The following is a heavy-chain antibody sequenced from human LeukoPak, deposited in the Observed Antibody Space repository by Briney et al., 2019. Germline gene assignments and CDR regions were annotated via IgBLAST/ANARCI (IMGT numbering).Heavy chain of an antibody. CDR3: ARSQYGSGSYSQLTHY. V-gene: IGHV1-3*01. CDR2: INAGNGNT. J-gene: IGHJ4*02. Sequence: ASVKVSCKASGYTFTSYAMHWVRQAPGQRLEWMGWINAGNGNTKYSQKFQGRVTITRDTSASTAYMELSSLRSEDTAVYYCARSQYGSGSYSQLTHYWGQGTLVTVSS. CDR1: GYTFTSYA. D-gene: IGHD3-10*01.